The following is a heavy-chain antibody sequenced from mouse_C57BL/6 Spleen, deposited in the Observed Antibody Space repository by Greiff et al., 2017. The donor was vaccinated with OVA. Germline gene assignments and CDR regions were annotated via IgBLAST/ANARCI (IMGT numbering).Heavy chain of an antibody. V-gene: IGHV1-69*01. CDR1: GYTFTSYW. CDR3: ARSTTVIDYAMVY. J-gene: IGHJ4*01. CDR2: IDPSDSYT. D-gene: IGHD2-1*01. Sequence: QVQLQQPGAELVMPGASVKLSCKASGYTFTSYWMHWVKQRPGQGLEWIGEIDPSDSYTNYNQKFKGKSTLTVDKSSSTAYMQLSSLTSEDSAVYYCARSTTVIDYAMVYWGQGTSVTVSS.